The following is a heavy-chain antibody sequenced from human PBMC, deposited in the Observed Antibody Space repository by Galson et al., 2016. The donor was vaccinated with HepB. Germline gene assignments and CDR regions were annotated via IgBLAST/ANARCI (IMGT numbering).Heavy chain of an antibody. CDR2: IGHDGRYT. CDR3: ARDLAVGRYCDY. Sequence: SLRLSCAASGFTFRTYGMHWVRQAPGKGLEWVAIIGHDGRYTQYVDSVNGRFTISRDNSKNTLYLQFSSLRDEDTAVYYCARDLAVGRYCDYCGQGTLVTVYS. CDR1: GFTFRTYG. D-gene: IGHD3-16*01. J-gene: IGHJ4*02. V-gene: IGHV3-33*01.